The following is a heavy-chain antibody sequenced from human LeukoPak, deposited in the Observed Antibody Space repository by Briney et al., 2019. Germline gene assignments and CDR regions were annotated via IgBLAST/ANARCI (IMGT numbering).Heavy chain of an antibody. CDR2: IYPGDSDT. CDR1: GYSFTSYW. V-gene: IGHV5-51*01. CDR3: ARSIDYGDYVDAFDI. J-gene: IGHJ3*02. Sequence: GESLKISCKGSGYSFTSYWIGWVRQMPGKGLEWMGIIYPGDSDTRYSPSFQGQVTISADKSISTAYLQWSSLKASDTAMYYCARSIDYGDYVDAFDIWGQGTMVTVSS. D-gene: IGHD4-17*01.